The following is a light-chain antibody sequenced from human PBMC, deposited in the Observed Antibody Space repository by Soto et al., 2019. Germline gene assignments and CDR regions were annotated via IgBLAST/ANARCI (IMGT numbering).Light chain of an antibody. CDR3: QQYGSSPWT. CDR1: QSVSSN. Sequence: EIVMTQSPGTLSVSPGERATLSCRASQSVSSNLAWYQQKPGQAPRLLIYGASTRATGIPARFSGSGSGTEFTLTISSLQSEDFAVYYCQQYGSSPWTFGQGTKV. J-gene: IGKJ1*01. CDR2: GAS. V-gene: IGKV3-15*01.